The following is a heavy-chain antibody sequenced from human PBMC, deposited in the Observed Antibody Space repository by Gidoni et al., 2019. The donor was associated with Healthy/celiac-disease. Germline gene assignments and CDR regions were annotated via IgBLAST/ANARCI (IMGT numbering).Heavy chain of an antibody. CDR3: ARREYYYDSSGYYDY. D-gene: IGHD3-22*01. V-gene: IGHV3-7*01. J-gene: IGHJ4*02. CDR2: IKQDGSEK. Sequence: AASGFTFSSYWMSWVRQAPGKGLEWVANIKQDGSEKYYVDSVKGRFTISRDNAKNSLYLQMNSLRAEDTAVYYCARREYYYDSSGYYDYWGQGTLVTVSS. CDR1: GFTFSSYW.